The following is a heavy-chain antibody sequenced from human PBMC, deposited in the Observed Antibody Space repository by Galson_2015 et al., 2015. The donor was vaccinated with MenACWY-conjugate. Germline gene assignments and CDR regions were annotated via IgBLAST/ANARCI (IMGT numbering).Heavy chain of an antibody. CDR2: INAGNGNT. J-gene: IGHJ5*02. CDR1: GYTFTSYA. CDR3: ARVAARMLGFDP. V-gene: IGHV1-3*01. D-gene: IGHD6-6*01. Sequence: SVKVSCKASGYTFTSYAMHWVRQAPGQRLEWMGWINAGNGNTKYSQKFQGRVTITRDTSASTAYMELSSLRSEDTAVYYCARVAARMLGFDPWGQGTLVTVSS.